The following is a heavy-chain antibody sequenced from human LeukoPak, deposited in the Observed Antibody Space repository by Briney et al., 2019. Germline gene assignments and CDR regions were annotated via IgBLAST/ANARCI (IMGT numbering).Heavy chain of an antibody. J-gene: IGHJ4*02. CDR1: GYSFTNYW. Sequence: GESLKISCKGSGYSFTNYWIGWVRQMPGKGLERMGVIYPGDSDSRYSPSFQGQVTISADRSTNTAYLQWSSLKASDSAMYYCARGYSTYDAAPFDYWGQGSLVTVSS. D-gene: IGHD5-12*01. V-gene: IGHV5-51*01. CDR2: IYPGDSDS. CDR3: ARGYSTYDAAPFDY.